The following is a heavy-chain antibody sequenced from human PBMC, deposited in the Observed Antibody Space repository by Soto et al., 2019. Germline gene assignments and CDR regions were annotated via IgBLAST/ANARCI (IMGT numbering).Heavy chain of an antibody. J-gene: IGHJ3*01. V-gene: IGHV1-69*02. CDR2: IIPILGIA. D-gene: IGHD6-19*01. CDR3: ARTYSSGWYFNAFDV. CDR1: GGTFSSYT. Sequence: QVQLVQSGAEVKKPGSSVKVSCKASGGTFSSYTISWVRQAPGQGLGWMGRIIPILGIANYAQKFQGRVTISADKSTSTAYMELSSLRSEDPAVYYCARTYSSGWYFNAFDVWGEGTMVTVSS.